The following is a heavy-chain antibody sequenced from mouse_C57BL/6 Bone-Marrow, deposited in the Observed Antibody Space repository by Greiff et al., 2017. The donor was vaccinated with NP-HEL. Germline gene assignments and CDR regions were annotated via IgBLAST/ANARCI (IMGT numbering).Heavy chain of an antibody. CDR2: ISDGGSYT. J-gene: IGHJ4*01. D-gene: IGHD2-5*01. CDR1: GFTFSSSA. CDR3: ARDTYYSNYYAMDY. Sequence: EVMLVESGGGLVKPGGSLKLSCAASGFTFSSSAMSWVRQTPEKRLEWVATISDGGSYTYYPDNVKGRFTISRDNATNNLYLQMSHLKSEDTAMYYCARDTYYSNYYAMDYWGQGTSVTVSS. V-gene: IGHV5-4*01.